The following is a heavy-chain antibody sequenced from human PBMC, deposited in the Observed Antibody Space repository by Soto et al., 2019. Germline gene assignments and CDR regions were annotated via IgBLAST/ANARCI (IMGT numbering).Heavy chain of an antibody. CDR2: IYPGDSDT. J-gene: IGHJ6*02. CDR3: ARLLGMAARPDYYYCMDV. CDR1: GYSFTSYW. Sequence: GESLKISCKGSGYSFTSYWIGWVRQMPGKGLEWMGIIYPGDSDTRYSPSFQGQVTISADKSISTAYLQWSSLKASDTAMYYCARLLGMAARPDYYYCMDVWGQGTTVTVSS. V-gene: IGHV5-51*01. D-gene: IGHD6-6*01.